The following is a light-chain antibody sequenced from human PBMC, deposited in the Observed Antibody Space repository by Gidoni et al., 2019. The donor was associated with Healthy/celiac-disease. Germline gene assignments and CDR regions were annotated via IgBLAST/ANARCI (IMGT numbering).Light chain of an antibody. CDR2: EVS. V-gene: IGLV2-14*01. CDR1: SSDVGGHNY. J-gene: IGLJ2*01. Sequence: QSALTQPASVSGSPGQSITISCTGTSSDVGGHNYVSWYKQHPGKAPKLMIYEVSNRPSGFSNRFSGSKSGNTASLTISGLQAEDEADYSCSSYTSSSTLVFGGGTKLTVL. CDR3: SSYTSSSTLV.